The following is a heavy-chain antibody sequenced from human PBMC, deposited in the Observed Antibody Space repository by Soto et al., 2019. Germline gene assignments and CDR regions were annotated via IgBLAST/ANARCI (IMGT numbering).Heavy chain of an antibody. CDR1: GGTFSSYA. D-gene: IGHD6-13*01. V-gene: IGHV1-69*13. CDR3: ARSGLYSRRWRKWFDL. Sequence: SVKVSCKASGGTFSSYAISWVRQAPGQGLEWMGGIIPIFGTANYAQKFQGRVTITADESTSTAYMELSSLRSEDTAVYYCARSGLYSRRWRKWFDLWGQGTLVTVSS. J-gene: IGHJ5*02. CDR2: IIPIFGTA.